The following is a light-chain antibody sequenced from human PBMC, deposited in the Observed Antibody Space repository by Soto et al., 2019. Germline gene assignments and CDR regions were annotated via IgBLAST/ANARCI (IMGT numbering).Light chain of an antibody. J-gene: IGKJ1*01. CDR3: LQDNNYPWT. CDR2: AAS. CDR1: QDIRYR. V-gene: IGKV1-6*01. Sequence: AIQMTQSPSSVSASVGDRVTITCRASQDIRYRLGWYQQKPGKAPRLLIYAASSLQSGVPSRFSGSGSGTDFTLTISCLQPEDFATYYCLQDNNYPWTFGQGTKVETK.